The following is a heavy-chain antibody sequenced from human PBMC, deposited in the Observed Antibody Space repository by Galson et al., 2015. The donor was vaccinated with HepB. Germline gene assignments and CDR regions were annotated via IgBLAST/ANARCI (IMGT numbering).Heavy chain of an antibody. D-gene: IGHD3-16*01. J-gene: IGHJ4*02. CDR2: FKPDSGST. Sequence: SVKVSCKASGYTFTNYYIHWVRQAPGQGLEWMGLFKPDSGSTDFTQKFRDRVTLIRDTSTSTVYLELTRLRSDDTAMYYCARAKGDLSLYRYNTLPTYWGQGTLVTVSS. V-gene: IGHV1-46*01. CDR3: ARAKGDLSLYRYNTLPTY. CDR1: GYTFTNYY.